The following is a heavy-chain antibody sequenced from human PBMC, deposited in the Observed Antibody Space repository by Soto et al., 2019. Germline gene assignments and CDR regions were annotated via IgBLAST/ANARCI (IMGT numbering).Heavy chain of an antibody. CDR2: IIPIFGTA. Sequence: SVKVSCKVSGGTFSSYAISWVRQAPGQGLEWMGGIIPIFGTANYAQKFQGRVTITADESTSTAYMELSSLRSEDTAVYYCARARVDTAMVTLYFDYWGQGTLVTVSS. CDR1: GGTFSSYA. V-gene: IGHV1-69*13. D-gene: IGHD5-18*01. CDR3: ARARVDTAMVTLYFDY. J-gene: IGHJ4*02.